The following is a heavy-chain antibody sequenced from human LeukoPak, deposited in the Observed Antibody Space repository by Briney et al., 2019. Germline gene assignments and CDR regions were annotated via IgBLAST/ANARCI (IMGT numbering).Heavy chain of an antibody. CDR2: INHSGST. CDR3: ARGTSYAPFDY. Sequence: PSETLSPTCTVSGGSISSYYWSWIRQPPGKGLEWIGEINHSGSTNYNPSLKSRVTISVDTSKNQFSLKLSSVTAADTAVYYCARGTSYAPFDYWGQGTLVTVSS. D-gene: IGHD3-10*01. CDR1: GGSISSYY. J-gene: IGHJ4*02. V-gene: IGHV4-34*01.